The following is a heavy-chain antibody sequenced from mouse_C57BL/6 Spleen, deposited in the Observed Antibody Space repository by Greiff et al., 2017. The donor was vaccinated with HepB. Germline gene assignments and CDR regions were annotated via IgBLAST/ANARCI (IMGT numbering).Heavy chain of an antibody. Sequence: VKLMESGAELARPGASVKMSCKASGYTFTSYTMHWVKQRPGQGLEWIGYINPSSGYTKYNQKFKDKATLTADKSSSTAYMQLSSLTSEDSAVYYCARSYYGNYDDFDYWGQGTTLTVSS. CDR1: GYTFTSYT. V-gene: IGHV1-4*01. CDR3: ARSYYGNYDDFDY. CDR2: INPSSGYT. J-gene: IGHJ2*01. D-gene: IGHD2-1*01.